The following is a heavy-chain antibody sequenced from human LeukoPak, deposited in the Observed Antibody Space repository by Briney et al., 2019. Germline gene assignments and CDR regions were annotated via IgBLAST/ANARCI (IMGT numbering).Heavy chain of an antibody. V-gene: IGHV1-69*01. CDR1: GGTFSSYA. J-gene: IGHJ6*04. Sequence: ASVKVSCKASGGTFSSYAISWVRQAPGQGLEWMGGIIPIFGTANYAQKFQGRVTITADESTSTAYMELSSLRSEDTAVYYCASTYSYGKYYYYGMDVWGKGTTVTVSS. CDR3: ASTYSYGKYYYYGMDV. CDR2: IIPIFGTA. D-gene: IGHD5-18*01.